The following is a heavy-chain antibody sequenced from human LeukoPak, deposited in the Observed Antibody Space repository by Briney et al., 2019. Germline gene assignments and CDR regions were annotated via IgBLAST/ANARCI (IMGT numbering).Heavy chain of an antibody. V-gene: IGHV3-23*01. CDR1: GFNFASYA. CDR2: ISGASIIP. CDR3: AKARDFCSGGSRYLVPMDV. Sequence: GSLRLSCAASGFNFASYAMTWVRQAPGKGLEWVSSISGASIIPHFADSVKGRFTISRDNSKGTLYLQMNSLRAEDTAVYYCAKARDFCSGGSRYLVPMDVWGQGSTVTVSS. D-gene: IGHD2-15*01. J-gene: IGHJ6*02.